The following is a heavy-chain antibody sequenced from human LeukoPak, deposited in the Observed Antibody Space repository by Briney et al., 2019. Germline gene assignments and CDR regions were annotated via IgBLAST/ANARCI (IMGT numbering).Heavy chain of an antibody. J-gene: IGHJ5*02. Sequence: ASVKVSCRASGYTFTGHYIHWVRQTPGQGLEWMGRVNPNSGGTNYAQRFQGRVTMTRDTSITTGYVELSRLTSDDTAVYYCAREGCGTTSCYGWFDPWGQGTLVTVSS. CDR2: VNPNSGGT. CDR3: AREGCGTTSCYGWFDP. CDR1: GYTFTGHY. V-gene: IGHV1-2*06. D-gene: IGHD2-2*01.